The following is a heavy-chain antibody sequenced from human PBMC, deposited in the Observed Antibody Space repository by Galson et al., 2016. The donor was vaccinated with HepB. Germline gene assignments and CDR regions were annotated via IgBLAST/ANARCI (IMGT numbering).Heavy chain of an antibody. CDR3: EHSSSSWTGELDA. J-gene: IGHJ5*02. V-gene: IGHV2-5*02. CDR1: GFSLSSSGVG. Sequence: PALVKPTQTLTLTCTFSGFSLSSSGVGVGWLRQPPGKALESLALISWDDDKRYSPSLKSRHTITKDTSKNQVVFRMTNMNPVNTATYYCEHSSSSWTGELDAWGRGTLVTVSS. D-gene: IGHD6-13*01. CDR2: ISWDDDK.